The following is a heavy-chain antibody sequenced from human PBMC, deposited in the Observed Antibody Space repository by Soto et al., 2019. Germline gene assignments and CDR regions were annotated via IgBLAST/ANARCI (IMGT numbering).Heavy chain of an antibody. Sequence: ETLSLTCAASGFTFSNAWMSWVRQAPGKGLEWVGRIKSKTDGGTTDYAAPVKGRFTISRDDSKNTLYLQMNSLKTEDTAVYYCTTWYYDFWSGYYVAFDIWGQGTMVTVSS. D-gene: IGHD3-3*01. J-gene: IGHJ3*02. CDR1: GFTFSNAW. CDR2: IKSKTDGGTT. V-gene: IGHV3-15*01. CDR3: TTWYYDFWSGYYVAFDI.